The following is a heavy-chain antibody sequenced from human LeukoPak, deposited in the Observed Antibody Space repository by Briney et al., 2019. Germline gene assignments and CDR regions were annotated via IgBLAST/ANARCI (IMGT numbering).Heavy chain of an antibody. J-gene: IGHJ4*02. CDR2: TYDSGST. D-gene: IGHD4-17*01. CDR1: GGSISSGGHY. CDR3: ARGPTVTTDY. V-gene: IGHV4-31*03. Sequence: SETLSLTCTVSGGSISSGGHYWSWFRQHPGKGLEWIGYTYDSGSTYYNPSLKSRVVMSVDTSKNQFSLNLSSVTAADTAVYYCARGPTVTTDYWGQGTLVTVSS.